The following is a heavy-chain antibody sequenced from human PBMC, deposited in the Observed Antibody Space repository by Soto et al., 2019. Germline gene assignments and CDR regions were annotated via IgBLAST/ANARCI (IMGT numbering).Heavy chain of an antibody. V-gene: IGHV4-34*01. D-gene: IGHD3-22*01. J-gene: IGHJ4*02. CDR3: AREGDYYDSSGYFIY. Sequence: SETLSLTCAVFGGSFSGYYWSWIRQPPGKGLEWIGEINHRGSTNYNPSLKSRVTISVDRSKNQFSLKLSSVTAADTAVYYCAREGDYYDSSGYFIYWGQGTLVTVSS. CDR1: GGSFSGYY. CDR2: INHRGST.